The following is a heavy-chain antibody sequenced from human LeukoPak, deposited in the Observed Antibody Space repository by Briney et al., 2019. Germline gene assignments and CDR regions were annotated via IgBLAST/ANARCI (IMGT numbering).Heavy chain of an antibody. D-gene: IGHD1-26*01. V-gene: IGHV4-59*12. CDR2: IHYSGST. J-gene: IGHJ3*02. CDR1: GGSMSSYY. CDR3: ARDKREPRYAFDI. Sequence: PSETLSLTCTVSGGSMSSYYWSWLRQPPGKGLEWIGYIHYSGSTNYNPSVKSRVTISVDTSKNQFSLKLNSVTAADTAVYYCARDKREPRYAFDIWGQGTMVTVSS.